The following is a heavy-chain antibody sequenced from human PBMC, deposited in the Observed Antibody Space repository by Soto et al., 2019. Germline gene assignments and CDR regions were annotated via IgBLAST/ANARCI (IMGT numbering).Heavy chain of an antibody. Sequence: VQLVESGGGLVQPGGSLRLSCAASGFTFSAYEMNWVRQAPGKGLEWVSYVSSSGSTTYYADSVKGRFTISRDNAKNSVYLQMNSLRAEDTAVYYCARAPRRGMGDYWGQGTLVTVSS. CDR2: VSSSGSTT. V-gene: IGHV3-48*03. CDR1: GFTFSAYE. CDR3: ARAPRRGMGDY. J-gene: IGHJ4*02. D-gene: IGHD2-8*01.